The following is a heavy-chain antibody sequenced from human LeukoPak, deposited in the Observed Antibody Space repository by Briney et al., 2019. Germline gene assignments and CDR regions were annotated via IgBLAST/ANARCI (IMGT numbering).Heavy chain of an antibody. Sequence: SVKVSCKASGGTFSSYAISWVRQAPGQGLEWMGGIIPIFGTANYAQKFQGRVTITAGESTSTAYMELSSLRSEDTAVYYCARVVGYSYGYIDYWGQGTLVTVSS. CDR3: ARVVGYSYGYIDY. CDR1: GGTFSSYA. CDR2: IIPIFGTA. D-gene: IGHD5-18*01. V-gene: IGHV1-69*13. J-gene: IGHJ4*02.